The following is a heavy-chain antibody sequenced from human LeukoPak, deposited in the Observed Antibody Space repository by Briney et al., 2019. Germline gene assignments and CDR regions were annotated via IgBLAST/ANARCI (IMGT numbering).Heavy chain of an antibody. CDR1: GGSFSGYY. CDR2: INHGGST. J-gene: IGHJ4*02. CDR3: ARGRPHTLRLGEFRGKPFDY. Sequence: SETLSLTCAVYGGSFSGYYWSWIRQPPGKGLEWIGEINHGGSTNYNPSLKSRVTISVDTSKNQFSLKLSSVTAADTAVYYCARGRPHTLRLGEFRGKPFDYWGQGTLVTVSS. V-gene: IGHV4-34*01. D-gene: IGHD3-16*01.